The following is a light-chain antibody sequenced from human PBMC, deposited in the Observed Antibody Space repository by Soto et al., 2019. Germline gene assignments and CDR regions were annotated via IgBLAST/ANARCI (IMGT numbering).Light chain of an antibody. V-gene: IGKV3-11*01. Sequence: EIVLTQSPATLSLSPEERATLSCRASQSVGTYFAWYQQKPGQAPRLLIYDSSNRATGIPARFSGSGSGTDFTLTISSLEPEDFAVYYCQQRSDWPSTFGGGTKVEIK. CDR1: QSVGTY. J-gene: IGKJ4*01. CDR3: QQRSDWPST. CDR2: DSS.